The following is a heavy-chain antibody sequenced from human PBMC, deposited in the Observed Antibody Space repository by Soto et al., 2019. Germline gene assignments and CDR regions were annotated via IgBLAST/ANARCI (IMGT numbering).Heavy chain of an antibody. CDR3: AIGHWLGK. D-gene: IGHD6-19*01. V-gene: IGHV3-7*01. CDR1: GFTCSDYL. J-gene: IGHJ4*02. Sequence: EVQLVDSGGALVQTGESLRLSCAASGFTCSDYLMTWVRQAPGKGLEWVATIKQDGNEKYYVDSVKGQFTISRDNAKNSLYLKLNALRAEDTAVYYCAIGHWLGKWGQGTLVTVSS. CDR2: IKQDGNEK.